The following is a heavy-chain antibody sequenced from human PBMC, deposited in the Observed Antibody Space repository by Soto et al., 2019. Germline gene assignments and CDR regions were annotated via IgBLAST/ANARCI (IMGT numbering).Heavy chain of an antibody. CDR2: MNPNSGNT. Sequence: XVKVSCKASGYTFTSYDINWVRQATGQGLEWKGWMNPNSGNTGYAQKFQGRVTMTRNTSISKAYMELSSLRSEDTAVYYCARGARSSGVGSYFDYWGQGTLVTVSS. J-gene: IGHJ4*02. V-gene: IGHV1-8*01. CDR1: GYTFTSYD. D-gene: IGHD6-19*01. CDR3: ARGARSSGVGSYFDY.